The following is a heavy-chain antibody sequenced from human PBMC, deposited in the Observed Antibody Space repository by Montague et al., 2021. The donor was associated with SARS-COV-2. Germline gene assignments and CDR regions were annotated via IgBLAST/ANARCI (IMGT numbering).Heavy chain of an antibody. V-gene: IGHV3-53*04. Sequence: SLRLSCAASGFTVSSNYMSWVRQAPGKGLEWVSVIYSGGSTYYADAVEGRFTISRHNSKNTLYFQMNSLIAEDTAVYYCARGKDYYDSSGYYLPLNGMDVWGQGTTVTVSS. J-gene: IGHJ6*02. D-gene: IGHD3-22*01. CDR1: GFTVSSNY. CDR3: ARGKDYYDSSGYYLPLNGMDV. CDR2: IYSGGST.